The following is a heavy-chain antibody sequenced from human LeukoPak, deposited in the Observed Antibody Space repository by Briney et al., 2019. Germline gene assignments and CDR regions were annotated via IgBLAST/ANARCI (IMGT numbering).Heavy chain of an antibody. V-gene: IGHV3-23*01. Sequence: GGSLRLSCAASGFTFSSYAMSRVRQAPGKGLEWVSAISGSGGSTYYADSVKGRVTISRDNSKNTLYLQMNSLRAEDTAVYYCAKAIGDYYYYYMDVWGKGTTVTISS. D-gene: IGHD5-24*01. CDR2: ISGSGGST. CDR3: AKAIGDYYYYYMDV. CDR1: GFTFSSYA. J-gene: IGHJ6*03.